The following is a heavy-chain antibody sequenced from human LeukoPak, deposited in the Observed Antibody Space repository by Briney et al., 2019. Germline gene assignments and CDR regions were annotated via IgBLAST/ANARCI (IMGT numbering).Heavy chain of an antibody. J-gene: IGHJ4*02. CDR3: ATSYDMGWLIGY. D-gene: IGHD3/OR15-3a*01. Sequence: GGSLRLSCAASGFTFGDTWMNWVRQVPGQGLEWVANIKQDGSEKFYVASVKGRFTISRDNGKSSLYLQMNSLRAEDAALYYCATSYDMGWLIGYWGQGTLVTVSS. CDR2: IKQDGSEK. V-gene: IGHV3-7*03. CDR1: GFTFGDTW.